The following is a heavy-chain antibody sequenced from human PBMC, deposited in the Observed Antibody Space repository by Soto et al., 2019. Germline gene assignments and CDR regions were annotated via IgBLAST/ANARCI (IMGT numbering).Heavy chain of an antibody. CDR1: GFSLSTSGMR. CDR2: IDWDDDK. CDR3: ARIRFSATGVYFDY. D-gene: IGHD1-26*01. J-gene: IGHJ4*02. Sequence: PTLVNPTQTLTLTCTFSGFSLSTSGMRVSWIRQPPGKALEWLARIDWDDDKFYSTSLKTRLTISKDTSKNQVVLTMTNMDPVDTATYYCARIRFSATGVYFDYWGQGTLVTVSS. V-gene: IGHV2-70*04.